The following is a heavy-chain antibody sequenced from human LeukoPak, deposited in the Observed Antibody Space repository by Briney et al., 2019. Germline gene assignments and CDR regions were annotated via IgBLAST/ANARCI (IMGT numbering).Heavy chain of an antibody. CDR3: ARFPAMGYSRGY. V-gene: IGHV3-11*01. D-gene: IGHD5-18*01. J-gene: IGHJ4*02. CDR1: GFTFSDYY. CDR2: ISSSGSTI. Sequence: GGSLRLSCAASGFTFSDYYMSWIRQAPGKGLEWVSYISSSGSTISYADSVKGRFTISRDNAKNSLFLQMNSLRAEDTAVYYCARFPAMGYSRGYWGQGTLSPSPQ.